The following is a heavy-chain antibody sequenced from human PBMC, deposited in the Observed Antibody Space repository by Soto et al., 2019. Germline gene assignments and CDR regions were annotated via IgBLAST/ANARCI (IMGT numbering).Heavy chain of an antibody. Sequence: ITLKESGPTLVKPTQTLTLTCTFSGFSLNTRGVGVGWIRQPPGKALKWLALISWDGEKRYSPSLKSRLTITKDTSENQVVLTMTNMDPVDTATYYCAHRRGDLLTGHYYFDYWGQGTLVTVSS. CDR3: AHRRGDLLTGHYYFDY. D-gene: IGHD3-9*01. CDR2: ISWDGEK. V-gene: IGHV2-5*02. J-gene: IGHJ4*02. CDR1: GFSLNTRGVG.